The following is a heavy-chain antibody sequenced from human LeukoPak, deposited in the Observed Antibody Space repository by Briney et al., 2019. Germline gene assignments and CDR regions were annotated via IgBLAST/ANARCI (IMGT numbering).Heavy chain of an antibody. CDR3: AKDLLRYSSSLNAFDI. D-gene: IGHD6-6*01. V-gene: IGHV3-23*01. CDR2: ISGSGGST. CDR1: GFTFSSYA. Sequence: GSLRLSCAASGFTFSSYAMSWVRQAPGKGLEWVSAISGSGGSTYYADSVKGRFTISRDNSKNTLYLQMNSLRAEDTAVYYCAKDLLRYSSSLNAFDIWGQGTMVTVSS. J-gene: IGHJ3*02.